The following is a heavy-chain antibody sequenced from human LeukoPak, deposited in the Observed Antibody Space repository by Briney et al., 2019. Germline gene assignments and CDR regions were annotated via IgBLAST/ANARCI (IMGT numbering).Heavy chain of an antibody. D-gene: IGHD3-22*01. Sequence: PGGSLRLSCAASGFRFNTYWMSWVRQAPGKGLEWVANIKQDGNEKYYADSVKGRFTISRDNGKNSLYLQMNSLRAEDTALYYCARFRGYSLDDAFDIWGQGTMVTVSS. CDR2: IKQDGNEK. CDR1: GFRFNTYW. J-gene: IGHJ3*02. CDR3: ARFRGYSLDDAFDI. V-gene: IGHV3-7*03.